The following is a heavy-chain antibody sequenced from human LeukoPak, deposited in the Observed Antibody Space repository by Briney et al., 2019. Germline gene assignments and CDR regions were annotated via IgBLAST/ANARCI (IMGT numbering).Heavy chain of an antibody. Sequence: SETLSLTCAVYGGSFSGYYWSWIRQPPGKGLEWIGEVNHSGSTNYNPSLKSRVTISVDTSKNQFSLKLSSVTAADTAVYYCARGRVDIVVVPAAMSRYFDYWGQGTLVTVSS. V-gene: IGHV4-34*01. D-gene: IGHD2-2*03. J-gene: IGHJ4*02. CDR2: VNHSGST. CDR1: GGSFSGYY. CDR3: ARGRVDIVVVPAAMSRYFDY.